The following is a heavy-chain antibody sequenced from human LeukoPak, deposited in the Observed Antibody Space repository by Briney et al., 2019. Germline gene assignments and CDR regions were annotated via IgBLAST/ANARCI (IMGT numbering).Heavy chain of an antibody. D-gene: IGHD3-10*01. CDR2: MNPNSGNT. J-gene: IGHJ5*02. Sequence: GASVKVSCKASGYTFTSYDINWVRQATGQGLEWMGWMNPNSGNTGYAQKFQGRVTITRNTSISTAYMKLSSLRSEDTAVYYCARKGAITMVRGVYWFDPWGQGTLVTVSS. CDR3: ARKGAITMVRGVYWFDP. CDR1: GYTFTSYD. V-gene: IGHV1-8*03.